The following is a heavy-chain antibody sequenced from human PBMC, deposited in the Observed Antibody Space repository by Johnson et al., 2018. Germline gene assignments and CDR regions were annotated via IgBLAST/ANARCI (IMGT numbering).Heavy chain of an antibody. V-gene: IGHV4-59*01. Sequence: QVQLQESGPGLVKPSETLSLTCTVSGGSFSDYWWSWIRQPPGKGLEWIAYFYYTGNTNSNPSLKSRVSVSADTSKRQLSLRLTSVTAADTALYYCVSGGRRDGDGFDIWGQGTMVTVSS. CDR1: GGSFSDYW. CDR2: FYYTGNT. D-gene: IGHD1-26*01. CDR3: VSGGRRDGDGFDI. J-gene: IGHJ3*02.